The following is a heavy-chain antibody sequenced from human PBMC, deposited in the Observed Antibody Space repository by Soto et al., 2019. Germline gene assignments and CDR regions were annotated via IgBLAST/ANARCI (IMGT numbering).Heavy chain of an antibody. J-gene: IGHJ4*02. CDR2: IIPILGIA. D-gene: IGHD6-13*01. V-gene: IGHV1-69*08. CDR1: GGTFSSYT. Sequence: QVQLVQSGAEVKKPGSSVKVSYKASGGTFSSYTISWVRQAPGQGLEWMGRIIPILGIANYAQKFQGRVTITADKSTSTAYMELSSLRSEDTAVYYCARDRSSSWYFDYWGQGTLVTVSS. CDR3: ARDRSSSWYFDY.